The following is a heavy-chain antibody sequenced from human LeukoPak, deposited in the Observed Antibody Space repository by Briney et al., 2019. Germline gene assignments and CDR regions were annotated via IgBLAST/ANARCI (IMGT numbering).Heavy chain of an antibody. CDR1: GFTFDDYG. V-gene: IGHV3-20*04. CDR2: INWNGGST. CDR3: ARDGSYDSSGYYFNFDY. D-gene: IGHD3-22*01. J-gene: IGHJ4*02. Sequence: TGGSLRLSCAASGFTFDDYGMSWVRQAPGKGLEWVSGINWNGGSTGYADSVKGRFTISRDNAKNSLYLQMNSLRAEDTALYYCARDGSYDSSGYYFNFDYWGQGTLVTVSP.